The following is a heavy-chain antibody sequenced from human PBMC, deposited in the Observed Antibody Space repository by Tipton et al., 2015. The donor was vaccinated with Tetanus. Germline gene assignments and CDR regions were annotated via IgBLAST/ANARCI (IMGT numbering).Heavy chain of an antibody. CDR2: VYYNGNT. CDR1: GDSVSGYY. Sequence: TLSLTCTVSGDSVSGYYWSWIRQPPGKGLEWIGYVYYNGNTHYNPALKSRVTMSVDTSKKDFSVRLGFVTAADTAVYYCARLRESVSRSGWSFDYWGQGILVTVSS. V-gene: IGHV4-59*08. CDR3: ARLRESVSRSGWSFDY. J-gene: IGHJ4*02. D-gene: IGHD5/OR15-5a*01.